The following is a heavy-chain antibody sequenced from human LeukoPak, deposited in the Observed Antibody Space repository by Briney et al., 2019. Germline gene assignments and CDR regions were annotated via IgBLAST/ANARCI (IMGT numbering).Heavy chain of an antibody. Sequence: QSGGSLRLSCAASGFIFSTYGMTWFRQAPGRGLEWVAVISTSGGSTDYADSVKGRFTISRDNFKNTLDLQMDSLRAEDTAVYYCARHSSGSYYYFDYWGQGTLVTVSS. D-gene: IGHD1-26*01. CDR1: GFIFSTYG. CDR3: ARHSSGSYYYFDY. CDR2: ISTSGGST. J-gene: IGHJ4*02. V-gene: IGHV3-23*01.